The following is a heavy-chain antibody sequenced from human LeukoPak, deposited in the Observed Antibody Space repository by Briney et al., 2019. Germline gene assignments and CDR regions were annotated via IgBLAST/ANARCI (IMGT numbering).Heavy chain of an antibody. D-gene: IGHD5-12*01. CDR3: AKDRKKYSGYDWSFDY. Sequence: GGSLRLSCAASGFTFSSYAMSWVRQAPGKGLEWVSAISGSGGSTYYADSVKGRFTISRDNSKNTLYLQMNSLRAEDTAVYYCAKDRKKYSGYDWSFDYWGQGTLVTVSS. V-gene: IGHV3-23*01. J-gene: IGHJ4*02. CDR2: ISGSGGST. CDR1: GFTFSSYA.